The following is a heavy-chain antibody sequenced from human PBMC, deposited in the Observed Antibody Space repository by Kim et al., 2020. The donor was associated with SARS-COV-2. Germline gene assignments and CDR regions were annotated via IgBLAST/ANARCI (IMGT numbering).Heavy chain of an antibody. CDR2: INPNSGDT. Sequence: ASVKVSCKASGYIFTGYYMDWVRQAPGQGLEWMGRINPNSGDTNYAQQFQGRVTMTRDTSISTVYMAMSSLRSDDTAVYFCARAGSSSPSKLWGQGTLVT. V-gene: IGHV1-2*06. J-gene: IGHJ4*02. D-gene: IGHD6-6*01. CDR1: GYIFTGYY. CDR3: ARAGSSSPSKL.